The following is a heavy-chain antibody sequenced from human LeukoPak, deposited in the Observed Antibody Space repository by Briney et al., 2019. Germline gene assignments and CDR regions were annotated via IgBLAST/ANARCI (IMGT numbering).Heavy chain of an antibody. D-gene: IGHD5-12*01. V-gene: IGHV1-18*01. CDR3: ARTSGRYSGYDFLY. Sequence: ASVKVSCKASGYTFTSYGISWVRQAPGQGLEWMGWISAYNGNTNYAQKLQGRVTMTTDTSTSTAYMELSRLRSDDTAVYYCARTSGRYSGYDFLYWGQGTLVTVSS. CDR1: GYTFTSYG. CDR2: ISAYNGNT. J-gene: IGHJ4*02.